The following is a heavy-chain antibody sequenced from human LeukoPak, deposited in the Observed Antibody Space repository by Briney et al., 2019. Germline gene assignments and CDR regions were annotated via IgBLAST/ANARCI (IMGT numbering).Heavy chain of an antibody. D-gene: IGHD2-2*02. V-gene: IGHV3-30*03. CDR3: AISVVPAAIRPFDY. CDR2: ISYDGSNK. Sequence: GGSLRLSCAASGFTFSSYGMHWVRQAPGKGLEWVAVISYDGSNKYYADSVKGRFTISRDNSKNTLYLQMNSLRAEDTAVYYCAISVVPAAIRPFDYWGQGTLVTVSS. CDR1: GFTFSSYG. J-gene: IGHJ4*02.